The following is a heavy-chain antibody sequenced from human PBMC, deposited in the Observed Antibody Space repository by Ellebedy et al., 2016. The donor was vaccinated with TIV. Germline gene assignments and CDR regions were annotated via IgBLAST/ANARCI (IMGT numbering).Heavy chain of an antibody. CDR2: ISGSGTSR. V-gene: IGHV3-11*01. Sequence: GESLKISCTASGFALVDYMSWIRQAPGNGLESISYISGSGTSRFYSDSVKGRFTVSRDNAKNSLYLQMNNFRADDTAIYYCAKDYRNKGFEIWGQGTMVTVSS. CDR3: AKDYRNKGFEI. CDR1: GFALVDY. D-gene: IGHD1/OR15-1a*01. J-gene: IGHJ3*02.